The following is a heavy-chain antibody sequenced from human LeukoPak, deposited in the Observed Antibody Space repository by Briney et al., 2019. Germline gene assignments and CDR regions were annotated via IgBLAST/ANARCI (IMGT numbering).Heavy chain of an antibody. CDR2: INHSGST. CDR1: GASFSDY. CDR3: ARGRAVGL. D-gene: IGHD6-19*01. Sequence: SETLSLTCAVYGASFSDYWSWIRQPPGKGLEWIGEINHSGSTNYNPSPKSRVTISGDTSKNQFFLKLNSVTAADTAVYYCARGRAVGLWGRGTLVTVSS. J-gene: IGHJ2*01. V-gene: IGHV4-34*01.